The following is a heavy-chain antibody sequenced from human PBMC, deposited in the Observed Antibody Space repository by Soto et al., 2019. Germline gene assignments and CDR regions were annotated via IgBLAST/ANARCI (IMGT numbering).Heavy chain of an antibody. CDR1: GGTFSSYA. CDR3: ARGLVGATLKDAFDI. CDR2: IIPIFGTA. D-gene: IGHD1-26*01. J-gene: IGHJ3*02. V-gene: IGHV1-69*12. Sequence: QVQLVQSGAEVKKPGSSVKVSCKASGGTFSSYAISWVRQAPGQGLEWMGGIIPIFGTANYAQKFQGRVTNTADEATSTAYMELSSLISEDTVVYYCARGLVGATLKDAFDIWGQGTMVTVSS.